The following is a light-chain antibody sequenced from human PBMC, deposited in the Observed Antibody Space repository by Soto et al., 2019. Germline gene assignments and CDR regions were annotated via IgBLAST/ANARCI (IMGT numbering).Light chain of an antibody. CDR2: GAS. V-gene: IGKV3-20*01. Sequence: EIVLTQSPGTLSLSPGERATLSCRASQSVSSSYLAWYQQKPGQAPRLLIYGASSRATGIPDRFGGSGSGTEFTLTISSLASEDFAVYYCQQYIKWPLTFGGGTKVDIK. J-gene: IGKJ4*01. CDR3: QQYIKWPLT. CDR1: QSVSSSY.